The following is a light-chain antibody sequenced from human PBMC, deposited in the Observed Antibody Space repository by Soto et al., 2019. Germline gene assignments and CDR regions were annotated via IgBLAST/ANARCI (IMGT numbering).Light chain of an antibody. V-gene: IGKV3-20*01. CDR2: GAY. J-gene: IGKJ4*01. Sequence: EIVLTQSPGTLSLSPGERATLSCRASQSVSSSYLAWYQQKPGQAPRLLIYGAYSRATGIPDRFSCSGSGTDFTLTISRLEPEDFAVYYCHQYDSSPLTFGGGPKVEIK. CDR1: QSVSSSY. CDR3: HQYDSSPLT.